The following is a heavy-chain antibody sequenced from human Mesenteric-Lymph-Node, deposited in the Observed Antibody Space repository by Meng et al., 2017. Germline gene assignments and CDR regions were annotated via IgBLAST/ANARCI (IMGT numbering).Heavy chain of an antibody. CDR2: IWYDGSNK. V-gene: IGHV3-33*01. CDR3: ARGGTDYGDYRLNDY. Sequence: GESLKISCAASGFTFSSYGMHWVRQAPGKGLEWVAVIWYDGSNKYYADSVKGRFTISRDNFKNTLYLQMSSLRAADTAVYFCARGGTDYGDYRLNDYWGQGTLVTVSS. J-gene: IGHJ4*02. CDR1: GFTFSSYG. D-gene: IGHD4-17*01.